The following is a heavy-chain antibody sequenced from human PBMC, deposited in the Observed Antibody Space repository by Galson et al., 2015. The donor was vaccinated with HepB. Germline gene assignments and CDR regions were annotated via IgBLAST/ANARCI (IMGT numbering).Heavy chain of an antibody. CDR1: GYTLTELS. Sequence: SVKVSCKVSGYTLTELSMHWVRQAPGKGLEWMGGFDPEDGETIYAQKFQGRVTMTEDTSTDTAYMELSSLRSEDTAVYYCATDAHTVTEGYYYYGMDVWGQGTTVTVS. V-gene: IGHV1-24*01. CDR3: ATDAHTVTEGYYYYGMDV. CDR2: FDPEDGET. D-gene: IGHD4-11*01. J-gene: IGHJ6*02.